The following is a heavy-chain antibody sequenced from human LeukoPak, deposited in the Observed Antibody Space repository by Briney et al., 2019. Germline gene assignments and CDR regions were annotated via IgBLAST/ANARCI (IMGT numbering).Heavy chain of an antibody. Sequence: GRSLRLSCTASGFTFGDYAMSWVRQAPGKGLEWVGFIRSKAYGGTTEYAASVKGRFTISRDDSKSIAYLQMNSLKTEDTAVYYCTRVFDTAFDYWGQGTLVTVSS. CDR3: TRVFDTAFDY. D-gene: IGHD5-18*01. CDR2: IRSKAYGGTT. CDR1: GFTFGDYA. J-gene: IGHJ4*02. V-gene: IGHV3-49*04.